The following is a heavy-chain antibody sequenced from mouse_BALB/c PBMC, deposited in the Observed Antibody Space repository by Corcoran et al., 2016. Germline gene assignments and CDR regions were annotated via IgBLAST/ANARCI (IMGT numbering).Heavy chain of an antibody. J-gene: IGHJ4*01. CDR1: GYTFTNYG. Sequence: QIQLVQSGPELKKPGETVKISCKASGYTFTNYGMNWVKQAPGKGLKWMGWINTYTGEPTYADDFKERFAFSLATSASTAYLQINNLKNEDMATYFCARGDGYLMDYWGQGTSVTVSS. CDR2: INTYTGEP. V-gene: IGHV9-1*02. D-gene: IGHD2-3*01. CDR3: ARGDGYLMDY.